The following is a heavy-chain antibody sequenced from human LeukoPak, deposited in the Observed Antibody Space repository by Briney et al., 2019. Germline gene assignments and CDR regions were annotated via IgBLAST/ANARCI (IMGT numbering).Heavy chain of an antibody. CDR2: IIPIFGTA. V-gene: IGHV1-69*13. CDR1: GGTFSSYA. CDR3: SSTSPGVDCYYGMDV. Sequence: GASVKVSCKASGGTFSSYAISWVRQAPGQGLEWMGGIIPIFGTANYAQKFQGRVTITADESTSTAYMELSSLRSEDTAVYYCSSTSPGVDCYYGMDVWGQGTTVTVSS. D-gene: IGHD2-2*01. J-gene: IGHJ6*02.